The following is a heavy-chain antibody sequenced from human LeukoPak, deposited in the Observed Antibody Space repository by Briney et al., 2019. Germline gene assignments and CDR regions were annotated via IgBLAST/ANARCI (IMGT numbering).Heavy chain of an antibody. Sequence: NPSETLSLTCTVSDDSITMYYWTWIRQPPGKGLEWIGYVYHTGSTKFNPSLNGRVSISRDTSNNFFSLRLRSGTAAEKAVYFCARGRVSSSTWYSTYYYFFYMDFWGKGTTVTVSS. J-gene: IGHJ6*03. V-gene: IGHV4-59*01. CDR1: DDSITMYY. CDR3: ARGRVSSSTWYSTYYYFFYMDF. D-gene: IGHD4-11*01. CDR2: VYHTGST.